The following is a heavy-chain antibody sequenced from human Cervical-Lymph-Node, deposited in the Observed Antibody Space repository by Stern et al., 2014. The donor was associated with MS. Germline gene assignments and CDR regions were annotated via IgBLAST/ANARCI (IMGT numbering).Heavy chain of an antibody. V-gene: IGHV3-33*01. Sequence: MQLVESGGGVVQPGRSLRLSCAASGFTFSSYGMHWVRQAPGKGLEWVAVIWYDGSNKYYADSVKGRFTIFRDNSKNTLYLQMNSLRAEDTAVYYCARNLRGYSYGSFDYWGQGTLVTVSS. CDR2: IWYDGSNK. CDR1: GFTFSSYG. J-gene: IGHJ4*02. CDR3: ARNLRGYSYGSFDY. D-gene: IGHD5-18*01.